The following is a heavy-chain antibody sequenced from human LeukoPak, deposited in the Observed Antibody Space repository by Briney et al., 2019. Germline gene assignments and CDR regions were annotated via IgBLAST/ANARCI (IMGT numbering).Heavy chain of an antibody. Sequence: GGSLRLSCAASGFTFSSYGMHWVRQAPGKGLEWVAFIRYDGSNKYHADSVKGRFTISRDNSKNTLYLQMNSLRAEDTAVYYCAKGPHYYGSGSFVDYWGQGTLVTVSS. CDR1: GFTFSSYG. CDR3: AKGPHYYGSGSFVDY. D-gene: IGHD3-10*01. V-gene: IGHV3-30*02. CDR2: IRYDGSNK. J-gene: IGHJ4*02.